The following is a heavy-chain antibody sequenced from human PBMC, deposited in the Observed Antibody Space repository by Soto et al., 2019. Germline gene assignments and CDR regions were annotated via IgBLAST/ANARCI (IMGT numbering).Heavy chain of an antibody. CDR2: INAGNGNT. V-gene: IGHV1-3*01. Sequence: ASVKVSCKASGYTFTSYAMHWVRQAPGQRLEWMGWINAGNGNTKYSQKFQGRLTITRDTSASTAYMELSSLRSEDTAVYYCARNLMDYDILTGYYTAYYFDYWGQGTLVTVSS. CDR3: ARNLMDYDILTGYYTAYYFDY. D-gene: IGHD3-9*01. J-gene: IGHJ4*01. CDR1: GYTFTSYA.